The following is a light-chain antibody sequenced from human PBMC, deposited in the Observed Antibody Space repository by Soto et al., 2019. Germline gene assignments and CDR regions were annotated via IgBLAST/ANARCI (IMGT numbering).Light chain of an antibody. CDR2: DAS. Sequence: DIQMTQSPSAVSASVGDRVTINCLASQTINRWLGWYQQKPGKAPKLLIYDASDLGSGVPSRLSGSGYGTEFTLANDGLQPDDFATYFCQQYHNYRTFGQGTKVDIK. J-gene: IGKJ1*01. CDR3: QQYHNYRT. V-gene: IGKV1-5*01. CDR1: QTINRW.